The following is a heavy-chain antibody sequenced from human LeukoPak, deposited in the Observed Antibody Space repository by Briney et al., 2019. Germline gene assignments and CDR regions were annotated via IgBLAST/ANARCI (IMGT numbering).Heavy chain of an antibody. J-gene: IGHJ4*02. Sequence: PGGSLRLSCAASGFTFSSYGMHWVRQAPGKGLEWVSVICDNGGSKYYADSVKGRFTISRDNSKNTLYLQMNSLRAEDTAVYYFARAPYRVDYLDFWGQRTLVTVSS. CDR2: ICDNGGSK. CDR3: ARAPYRVDYLDF. D-gene: IGHD3-3*01. CDR1: GFTFSSYG. V-gene: IGHV3-33*08.